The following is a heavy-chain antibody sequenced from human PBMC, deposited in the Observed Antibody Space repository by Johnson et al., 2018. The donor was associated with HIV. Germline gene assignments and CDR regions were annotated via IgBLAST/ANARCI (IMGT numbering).Heavy chain of an antibody. CDR2: ISSSGSTI. CDR1: GFTFSDYY. J-gene: IGHJ3*02. D-gene: IGHD7-27*01. Sequence: QMLLVESGGGVVQPGGSLRLSCAASGFTFSDYYMSWIRQAPGKGLEWVSYISSSGSTIYYADSVKGRFTISRDNAKNSLYLQMNSLRAEDTAVYYCARERRANWDPKDAFDIWGQGTMVTVSS. V-gene: IGHV3-11*04. CDR3: ARERRANWDPKDAFDI.